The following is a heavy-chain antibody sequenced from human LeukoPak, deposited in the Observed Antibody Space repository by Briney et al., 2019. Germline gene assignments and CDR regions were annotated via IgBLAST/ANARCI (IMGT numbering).Heavy chain of an antibody. Sequence: PGGSLRLSCAASGFTFSSYSMNWVRQAPGKGLEWVSYISSSSSTIYYADSVKGRFTISRDNAKNSLYLQMNSLRAEDTAVYYCAKGRGYCTGGSCYSDYWGQGTLVTVSS. CDR3: AKGRGYCTGGSCYSDY. D-gene: IGHD2-15*01. CDR1: GFTFSSYS. V-gene: IGHV3-48*01. J-gene: IGHJ4*02. CDR2: ISSSSSTI.